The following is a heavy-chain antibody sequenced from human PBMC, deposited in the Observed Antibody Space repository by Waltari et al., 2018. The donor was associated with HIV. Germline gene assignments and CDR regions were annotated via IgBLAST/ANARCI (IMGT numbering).Heavy chain of an antibody. CDR2: IKSDGSST. CDR1: GFTFSDYR. D-gene: IGHD3-10*01. Sequence: EVQLVESGGDLVQPGGSLRLSCAASGFTFSDYRMHWVRQAPGKGLGWVSRIKSDGSSTNYADSVKGRFTIARDNAKNTRYLQMNSLRVEDTAVYYCASPAGKAYWGQGSLVTVSS. CDR3: ASPAGKAY. V-gene: IGHV3-74*01. J-gene: IGHJ4*02.